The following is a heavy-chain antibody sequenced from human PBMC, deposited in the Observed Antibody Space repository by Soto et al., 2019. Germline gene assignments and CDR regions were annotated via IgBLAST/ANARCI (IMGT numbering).Heavy chain of an antibody. CDR3: ARNCHYDFWSGYYTGANWFDP. D-gene: IGHD3-3*01. J-gene: IGHJ5*02. V-gene: IGHV3-30-3*01. CDR2: ISYDGSNK. Sequence: GGSLRLSCAASGFTFSSYAMHWVRQAPGKGLEWVAVISYDGSNKYYADSVKGRFTISRDNSKNTLYLQMNSLRAEDTAVYYCARNCHYDFWSGYYTGANWFDPWGQGTLVTVSS. CDR1: GFTFSSYA.